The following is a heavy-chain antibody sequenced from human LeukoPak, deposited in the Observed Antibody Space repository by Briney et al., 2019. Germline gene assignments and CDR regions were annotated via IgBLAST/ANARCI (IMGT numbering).Heavy chain of an antibody. CDR1: RGSVTSYY. D-gene: IGHD3-9*01. V-gene: IGHV4-59*02. CDR2: IYYSGST. Sequence: SETLSLTCTVSRGSVTSYYWSWIRQPPGKGLEWIGYIYYSGSTNYNPSLKSRVTISVDTSKNQFSLKLSSVTAADTAVYYCARHVRYFDWMLRNYYYYMDVWGKGTTVTVSS. CDR3: ARHVRYFDWMLRNYYYYMDV. J-gene: IGHJ6*03.